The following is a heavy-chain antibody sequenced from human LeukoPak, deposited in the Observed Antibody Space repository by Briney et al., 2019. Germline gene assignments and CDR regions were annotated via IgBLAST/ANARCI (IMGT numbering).Heavy chain of an antibody. D-gene: IGHD6-6*01. CDR3: AKDVSLAAGPDY. CDR2: IRYDGSNK. Sequence: PGGSLRLSCAASGFTFSSYGMHWVRQAPGKGLEWVAFIRYDGSNKYYADSVKGRFTISRDNSKNTLYLQMNSPRAEDTAVYYCAKDVSLAAGPDYWGQGILVTVSS. J-gene: IGHJ4*02. CDR1: GFTFSSYG. V-gene: IGHV3-30*02.